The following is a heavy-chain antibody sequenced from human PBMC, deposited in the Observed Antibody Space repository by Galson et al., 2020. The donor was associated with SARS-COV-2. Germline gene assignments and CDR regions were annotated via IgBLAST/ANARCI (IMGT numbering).Heavy chain of an antibody. CDR2: IYWDDDQ. V-gene: IGHV2-5*02. J-gene: IGHJ5*02. Sequence: YGPTLVKPTQTLTLTCTFSGFSLSTSGVGVGWIRQPPGKALEWLALIYWDDDQRYSPSLKSRLTITKDTSKNQVVLTMTNMDPVDTATYYCATYYDSTPGIWFDPWGQGTLVTVSS. CDR3: ATYYDSTPGIWFDP. D-gene: IGHD3-22*01. CDR1: GFSLSTSGVG.